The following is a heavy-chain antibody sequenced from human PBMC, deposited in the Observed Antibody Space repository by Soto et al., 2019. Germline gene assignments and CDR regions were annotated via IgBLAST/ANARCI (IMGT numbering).Heavy chain of an antibody. CDR2: ITRDGYNK. CDR3: TKSSGGRSSVGMDY. J-gene: IGHJ4*02. D-gene: IGHD3-22*01. CDR1: GFIFKNYA. Sequence: GGSLRLSCAVSGFIFKNYALNWVRQAPGKGLEWVASITRDGYNKYYADSVKGRFTISRDNPKNTLSLQMTALRVEDSSVYYCTKSSGGRSSVGMDYWGPGTLVTVSS. V-gene: IGHV3-30*04.